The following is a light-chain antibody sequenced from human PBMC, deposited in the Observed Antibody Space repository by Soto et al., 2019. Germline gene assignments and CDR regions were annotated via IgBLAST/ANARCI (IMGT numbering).Light chain of an antibody. CDR2: EVN. CDR1: NSDIGNYNF. CDR3: SSYAGSNNLL. J-gene: IGLJ2*01. Sequence: QSALTQPPSASGSPGKSVAISCTGTNSDIGNYNFVSWYQQHPGKAPKLMIYEVNKRPSGVPDRFSCSKSGNTASLTVSGLQPEDEADYYCSSYAGSNNLLFGGGTKLTVL. V-gene: IGLV2-8*01.